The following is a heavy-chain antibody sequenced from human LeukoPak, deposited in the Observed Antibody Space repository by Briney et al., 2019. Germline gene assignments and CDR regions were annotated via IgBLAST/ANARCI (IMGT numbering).Heavy chain of an antibody. V-gene: IGHV3-7*01. D-gene: IGHD1-14*01. CDR3: ARDSFETDIDY. CDR2: IKEDGSEK. CDR1: GFLFSRYW. J-gene: IGHJ4*02. Sequence: GGSLRLSCAASGFLFSRYWMSWVRQAPGKGLGWVANIKEDGSEKYYVESMKGRFTISRDNVKNSLYLQINSLRAEDTAVYYCARDSFETDIDYWGQGTLVTVSS.